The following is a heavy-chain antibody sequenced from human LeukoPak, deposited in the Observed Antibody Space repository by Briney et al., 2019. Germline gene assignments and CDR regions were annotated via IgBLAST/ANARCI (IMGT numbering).Heavy chain of an antibody. CDR3: ARGGNGYDSFYYYGMDV. CDR2: IYDSGSI. Sequence: PSETLSLTCTVSGGSISSYYWSWIRQPPGKGLEWIGYIYDSGSINYSPSLKSRVTISLDTSKNQFSLKLSSVTAADTAVYYCARGGNGYDSFYYYGMDVWGQGTTVTVS. CDR1: GGSISSYY. J-gene: IGHJ6*02. V-gene: IGHV4-59*01. D-gene: IGHD5-12*01.